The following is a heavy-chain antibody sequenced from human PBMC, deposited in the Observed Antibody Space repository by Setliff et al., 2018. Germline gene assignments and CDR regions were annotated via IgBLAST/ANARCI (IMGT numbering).Heavy chain of an antibody. D-gene: IGHD2-15*01. CDR3: ARHEVVAGLEYFQH. Sequence: PSETLSLTCAVSGSSISSGYYWGWIRQPPGKGLGWIGSMFHSGSTYYNPSLKSRVTISIDTSNNQFSLKLTSVTAADTAVYYCARHEVVAGLEYFQHWGQGTLVTVSS. CDR1: GSSISSGYY. V-gene: IGHV4-38-2*01. CDR2: MFHSGST. J-gene: IGHJ1*01.